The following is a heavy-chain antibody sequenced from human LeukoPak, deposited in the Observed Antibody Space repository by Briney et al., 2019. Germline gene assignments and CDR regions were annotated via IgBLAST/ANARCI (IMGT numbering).Heavy chain of an antibody. CDR2: ISGSGGST. CDR3: ARSPMNRYYYDSSGYYPKYYFDY. D-gene: IGHD3-22*01. V-gene: IGHV3-23*01. Sequence: GGSLRLPCAASGFTFSSYAMSWVRQAPGKGLEWVSAISGSGGSTYYADSVKGRFAISRDNSKNTLYLQMNSLRAEDTAVYYCARSPMNRYYYDSSGYYPKYYFDYWGQGTLVTVSS. J-gene: IGHJ4*02. CDR1: GFTFSSYA.